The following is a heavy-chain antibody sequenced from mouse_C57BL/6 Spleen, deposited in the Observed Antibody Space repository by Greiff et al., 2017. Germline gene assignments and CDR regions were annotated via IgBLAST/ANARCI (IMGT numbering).Heavy chain of an antibody. D-gene: IGHD2-5*01. CDR2: IYPGNSDT. J-gene: IGHJ3*01. CDR1: GYTFTSYW. CDR3: TRGRAYCSNLFAD. V-gene: IGHV1-5*01. Sequence: VQLQQSGTVLARPGASVKMSCKTSGYTFTSYWMHWVKQRPGQGLEWMGAIYPGNSDTSYNQKFKGKATLTAVTSASTAYMELSSLTNEDSAVYDCTRGRAYCSNLFADRGQGTLVTVAA.